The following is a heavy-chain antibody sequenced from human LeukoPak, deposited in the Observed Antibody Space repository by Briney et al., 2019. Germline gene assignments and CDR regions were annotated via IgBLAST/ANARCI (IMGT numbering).Heavy chain of an antibody. CDR1: GGTFISYA. V-gene: IGHV1-69*06. CDR3: ARDLPSSGWYTY. CDR2: IIPIFGTA. Sequence: ASVTVSFKASGGTFISYAISWVRQAPGQGLEWMGGIIPIFGTANYAQKFQGRVTITADKSTSTAYMELSSLRSEDTAVYYCARDLPSSGWYTYWGQGTLVTVSS. D-gene: IGHD6-19*01. J-gene: IGHJ4*02.